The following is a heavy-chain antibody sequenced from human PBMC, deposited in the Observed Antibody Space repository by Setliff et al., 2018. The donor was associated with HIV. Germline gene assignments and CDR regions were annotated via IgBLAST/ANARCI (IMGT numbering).Heavy chain of an antibody. D-gene: IGHD3-22*01. Sequence: PSETLSLTCTVSGGSISSYYWSWIRQPPGKGLEWIGYVYYGGSTNYNPSLKSRLTISVDTSKNQFSLKLSSVTAADTAVYYCAREDYYDQKGAFDIWGQGTMVTVSS. V-gene: IGHV4-59*01. CDR1: GGSISSYY. J-gene: IGHJ3*02. CDR3: AREDYYDQKGAFDI. CDR2: VYYGGST.